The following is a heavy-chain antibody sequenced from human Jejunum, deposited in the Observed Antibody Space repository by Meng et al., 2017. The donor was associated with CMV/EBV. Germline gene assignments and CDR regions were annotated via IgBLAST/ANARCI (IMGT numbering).Heavy chain of an antibody. CDR1: GFSFDDYA. CDR2: ITWDSGRV. Sequence: GFSFDDYAMHWVRQARGKGLEWVSGITWDSGRVAYADSVQGRVIISGDNAKNSLYLQMDSLRPEDVAFYYCAKSIKYVLTAGHFDSWGQGTLVTVSS. V-gene: IGHV3-9*03. CDR3: AKSIKYVLTAGHFDS. J-gene: IGHJ4*02. D-gene: IGHD6-13*01.